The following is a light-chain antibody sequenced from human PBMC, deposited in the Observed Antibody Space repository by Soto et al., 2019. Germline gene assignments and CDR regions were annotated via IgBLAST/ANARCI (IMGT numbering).Light chain of an antibody. V-gene: IGLV2-11*01. CDR2: DVS. CDR3: CSYVGSFILV. Sequence: QSALTQPASVSGSPGQSITISCTGTSSDVGYYNYVSWYQQYPGKAPKLMIYDVSGRPSGVPDRFSGSKSGNTASLTISGLQAEDEAYYYCCSYVGSFILVFGTGTRAPS. J-gene: IGLJ1*01. CDR1: SSDVGYYNY.